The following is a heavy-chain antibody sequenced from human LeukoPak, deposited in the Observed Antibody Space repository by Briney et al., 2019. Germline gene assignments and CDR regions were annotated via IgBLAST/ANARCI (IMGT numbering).Heavy chain of an antibody. J-gene: IGHJ3*02. CDR1: GFTFSSYW. CDR3: ARDAYNWNIDVFDI. V-gene: IGHV3-74*01. Sequence: GGSLRLSCAASGFTFSSYWMHWVRQAPGKGLVWVSRINSDGSTTSYADSVKGRFTISRDNAKNTLYLQMNSLRAEDTAVYYCARDAYNWNIDVFDIWGQGTMVTVSS. CDR2: INSDGSTT. D-gene: IGHD1/OR15-1a*01.